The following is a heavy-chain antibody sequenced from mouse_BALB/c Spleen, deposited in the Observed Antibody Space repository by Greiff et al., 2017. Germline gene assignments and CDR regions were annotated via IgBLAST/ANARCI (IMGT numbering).Heavy chain of an antibody. V-gene: IGHV5-17*02. Sequence: EVNVVESGGGLVQPGGSRKLSCAASGFTFSSFGMHWVRQAPEKGLEWVAYISSGSSTIYYADTVKGRFTISRDNPKNTLFLQMTSLRSEDTAMYYCARDDYGTFLDYWGQGTTLTVSS. CDR2: ISSGSSTI. CDR1: GFTFSSFG. D-gene: IGHD2-4*01. J-gene: IGHJ2*01. CDR3: ARDDYGTFLDY.